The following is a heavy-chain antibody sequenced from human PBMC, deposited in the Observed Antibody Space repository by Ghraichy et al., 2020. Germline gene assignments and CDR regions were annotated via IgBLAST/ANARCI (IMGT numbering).Heavy chain of an antibody. V-gene: IGHV3-20*04. Sequence: GGSLRLSCAASGFTFDGFGMSWVRQAPGKGLEWVSGINWDGGSTGYADSVKGRFTISRDNAKNSLYLQVNSLRAEDTAFYYCARVGYSSGWNDAFDIWGQGTMVTVSS. CDR2: INWDGGST. CDR1: GFTFDGFG. D-gene: IGHD6-19*01. J-gene: IGHJ3*02. CDR3: ARVGYSSGWNDAFDI.